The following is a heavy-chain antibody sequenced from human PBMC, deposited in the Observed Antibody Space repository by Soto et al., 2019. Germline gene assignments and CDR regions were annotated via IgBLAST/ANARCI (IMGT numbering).Heavy chain of an antibody. D-gene: IGHD2-15*01. V-gene: IGHV3-30*18. Sequence: QVQLVESGGGVVQPGRSLRLSCAASGFTFSSYGMHWVRQAPGKGLEWVAVISYDGSNKYYADSVKGRFTISRDNSKNTLYLQMNSLRAEDTAVYYCAKDLGYCSGGSCYTTLPTLHGDYWGQGTLVTVSS. CDR3: AKDLGYCSGGSCYTTLPTLHGDY. CDR2: ISYDGSNK. J-gene: IGHJ4*02. CDR1: GFTFSSYG.